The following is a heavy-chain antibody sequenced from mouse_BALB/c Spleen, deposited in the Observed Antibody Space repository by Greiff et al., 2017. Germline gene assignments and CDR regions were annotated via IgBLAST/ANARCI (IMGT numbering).Heavy chain of an antibody. V-gene: IGHV5-2*01. CDR1: EYEFPSHD. D-gene: IGHD2-14*01. CDR2: INSGGST. J-gene: IGHJ3*01. Sequence: EVQRVESGGGLVQPGESLKLSCESNEYEFPSHDMSWVRKTPEKRLELVAAINSGGSTYYPDSVKGRFTISRDNARNILYLQMSSLRSEDTAMYYCARDYRYEFAYWGQGTLVTVSA. CDR3: ARDYRYEFAY.